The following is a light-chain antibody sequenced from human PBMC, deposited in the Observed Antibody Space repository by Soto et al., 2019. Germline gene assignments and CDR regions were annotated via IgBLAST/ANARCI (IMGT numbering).Light chain of an antibody. J-gene: IGKJ5*01. Sequence: EIVLTQSPGTLSLSPGERATLSCRASQSVSSSYLAWYQQKPGQAPSLLIYGASRRATGIPDRCSGSGCGTDFTLTISRLEPEDFAVYYCQQYDSSPITFGQGTRLEIK. CDR1: QSVSSSY. V-gene: IGKV3-20*01. CDR3: QQYDSSPIT. CDR2: GAS.